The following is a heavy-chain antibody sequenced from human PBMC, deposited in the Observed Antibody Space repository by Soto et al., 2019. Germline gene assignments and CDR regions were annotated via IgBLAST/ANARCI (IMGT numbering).Heavy chain of an antibody. Sequence: GGSLRLSYAASGFTFSSYGMHWVRQAPGKGLEWVAVISYGGSNKYYADSVKGRFTISPDTSNNQVSLQLNSVTPDDTAVYYCVRLIGNSWLDTWGQGTLVTVSS. CDR1: GFTFSSYG. CDR2: ISYGGSNK. CDR3: VRLIGNSWLDT. V-gene: IGHV3-30*03. D-gene: IGHD2-8*01. J-gene: IGHJ5*02.